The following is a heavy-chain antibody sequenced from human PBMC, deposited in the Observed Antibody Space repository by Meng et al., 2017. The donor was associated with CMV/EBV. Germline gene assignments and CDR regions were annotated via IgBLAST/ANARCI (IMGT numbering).Heavy chain of an antibody. V-gene: IGHV3-23*01. D-gene: IGHD5-18*01. J-gene: IGHJ4*02. CDR1: GFTFSSYA. CDR2: ISGSGGST. CDR3: AKRLNTAMVIILIGDFDY. Sequence: GESLKISCAASGFTFSSYAMSWVRQAPGKGLELVSAISGSGGSTYYADSVKGRFTISRDNSKNTLYLQTNSLRAEDTAVYYCAKRLNTAMVIILIGDFDYWGQGTLVTVSS.